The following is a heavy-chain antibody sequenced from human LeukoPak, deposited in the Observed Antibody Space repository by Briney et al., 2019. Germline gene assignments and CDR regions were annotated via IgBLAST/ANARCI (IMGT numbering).Heavy chain of an antibody. D-gene: IGHD3-22*01. Sequence: SETLSLTCAVYGGSFSGYYWSWIRQPPGKGLEWIGEINHSGSTNYNPSLKSRVTISVDTSKNQFSLKLSSVTAADTAVYYCASVVYYYDSSGDRGGFDYWGQGTLVTVSS. CDR3: ASVVYYYDSSGDRGGFDY. J-gene: IGHJ4*02. V-gene: IGHV4-34*01. CDR1: GGSFSGYY. CDR2: INHSGST.